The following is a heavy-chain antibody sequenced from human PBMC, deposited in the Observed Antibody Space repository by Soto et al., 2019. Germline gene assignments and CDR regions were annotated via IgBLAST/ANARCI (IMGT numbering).Heavy chain of an antibody. Sequence: QVRLQQWGAGLLKPSETLSLTCAVYGGSFSGYYWTWIRQPPGTGLEWIGEINHSGSTNYNPSLKSRGTISVDTSKNQFSLKLTSVTAADTAVYYCARDKITGLFDYWGQGTLVTVSS. CDR1: GGSFSGYY. D-gene: IGHD2-8*02. CDR3: ARDKITGLFDY. J-gene: IGHJ4*02. V-gene: IGHV4-34*01. CDR2: INHSGST.